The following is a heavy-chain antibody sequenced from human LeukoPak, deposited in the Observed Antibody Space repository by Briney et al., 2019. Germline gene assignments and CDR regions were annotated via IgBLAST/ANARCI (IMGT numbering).Heavy chain of an antibody. CDR1: GGTFSSNA. CDR3: ASSLWGYSYGAFDP. V-gene: IGHV1-69*05. D-gene: IGHD5-18*01. Sequence: ASVKVSCKASGGTFSSNAFSWVRQAPGQGPEWMRGIIPIFGTTNYAQKFQGRVTITTDESTTTAYMELNSLRSEDTAVYYCASSLWGYSYGAFDPWGQGTLVTVSS. CDR2: IIPIFGTT. J-gene: IGHJ5*02.